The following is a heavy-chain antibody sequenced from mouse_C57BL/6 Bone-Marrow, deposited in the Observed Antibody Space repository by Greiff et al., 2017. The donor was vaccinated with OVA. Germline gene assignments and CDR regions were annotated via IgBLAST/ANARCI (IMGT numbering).Heavy chain of an antibody. J-gene: IGHJ3*01. CDR3: TSYSGSMDLGAY. D-gene: IGHD2-10*02. V-gene: IGHV6-6*01. CDR1: GFTFSDSC. CDR2: IRNKANNPAT. Sequence: EVKLEESGGGLVQPGGSMKLSCAASGFTFSDSCMDWVRQSPEQGLAWVAEIRNKANNPATYSAESVKGRFTISRDDSKSCVYLPMNSLRAEDTGIYSCTSYSGSMDLGAYWGQGTMVTVSA.